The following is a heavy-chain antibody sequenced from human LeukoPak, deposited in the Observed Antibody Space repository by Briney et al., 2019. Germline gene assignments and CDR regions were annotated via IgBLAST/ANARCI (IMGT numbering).Heavy chain of an antibody. CDR2: INQDGSEK. J-gene: IGHJ4*02. Sequence: GGSLRLSCAASGFXFSSYWISWVRQAPGKGLEWVANINQDGSEKYSVDSVKGRFTISRDNAKNSLYLQMNSLRAEDTAVYYCAREYYSDSSGSDYWGQGTLVTASS. D-gene: IGHD3-22*01. V-gene: IGHV3-7*05. CDR3: AREYYSDSSGSDY. CDR1: GFXFSSYW.